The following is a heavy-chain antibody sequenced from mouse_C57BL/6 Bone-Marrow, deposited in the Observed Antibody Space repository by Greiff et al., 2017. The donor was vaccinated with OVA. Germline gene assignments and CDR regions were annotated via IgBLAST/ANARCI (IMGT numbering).Heavy chain of an antibody. CDR3: ARGGLPLYGSSLYWYVDV. V-gene: IGHV1-81*01. Sequence: QVQLQQSGAELARPGASVKLSCKASGYTFTSYGISWVKQRTGQGLEWIGEIYPRSGNTYYNEKFKGKATLTADKSSSTAYMELRSLTSEDSAVYYCARGGLPLYGSSLYWYVDVWGTGATVTVSS. CDR1: GYTFTSYG. CDR2: IYPRSGNT. D-gene: IGHD1-1*01. J-gene: IGHJ1*03.